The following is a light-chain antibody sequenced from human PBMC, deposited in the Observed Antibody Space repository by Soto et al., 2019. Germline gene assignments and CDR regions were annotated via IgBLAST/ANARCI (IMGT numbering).Light chain of an antibody. Sequence: EIVLTQSPATLSLSPGDIATLSCRANQTIYNFLAWYQQKPGQAPRLLLYSASDSATGIPARFSGSGSGTDCTLTISGLSPEDFAVYYYQHRGAWPPSTFGQGTQLDSK. V-gene: IGKV3-11*01. CDR2: SAS. CDR3: QHRGAWPPST. J-gene: IGKJ2*01. CDR1: QTIYNF.